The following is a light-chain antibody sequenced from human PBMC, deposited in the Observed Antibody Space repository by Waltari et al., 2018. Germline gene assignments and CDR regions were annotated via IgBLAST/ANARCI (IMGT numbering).Light chain of an antibody. CDR3: QHYYDDPYI. V-gene: IGKV1-6*02. CDR2: NAS. CDR1: QDIHSN. Sequence: IQMTQSPSALSASVGDRVTISCRASQDIHSNLAWYQQKPGKAPKLLIYNASTLQIEIPSRFTGSGSGTDVTLTVSSLQPEDSAIYYCQHYYDDPYIFGQGTEIEIK. J-gene: IGKJ2*01.